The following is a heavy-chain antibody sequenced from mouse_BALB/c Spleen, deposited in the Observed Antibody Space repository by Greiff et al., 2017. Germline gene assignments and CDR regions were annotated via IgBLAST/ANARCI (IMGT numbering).Heavy chain of an antibody. CDR3: ARPLYYGNYDFAY. Sequence: EVKLMESGGGLVKPGGSLKLSCAASGFTFSSYAMSWVRQTPEKRLEWVATISSGGSYTYYPDSVKGRFTISRDNAKNTLYLQMSSLRSEDTAMYYCARPLYYGNYDFAYWGQGTLVTVSA. CDR2: ISSGGSYT. V-gene: IGHV5-9-3*01. D-gene: IGHD2-1*01. CDR1: GFTFSSYA. J-gene: IGHJ3*01.